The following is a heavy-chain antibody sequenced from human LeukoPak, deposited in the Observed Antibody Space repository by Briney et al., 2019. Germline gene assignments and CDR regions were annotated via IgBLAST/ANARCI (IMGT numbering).Heavy chain of an antibody. V-gene: IGHV1-69*05. Sequence: SVKVSFKASGGTFSSYAISWVRQAPGQGLEWMGGIIPIFCTANYAQKFQGRVTITTDESTSTAYMELSSLRSEDTAVYYCARARLAARPSYYYYYMDVRGKGTTVTVSS. D-gene: IGHD6-6*01. CDR3: ARARLAARPSYYYYYMDV. CDR1: GGTFSSYA. CDR2: IIPIFCTA. J-gene: IGHJ6*03.